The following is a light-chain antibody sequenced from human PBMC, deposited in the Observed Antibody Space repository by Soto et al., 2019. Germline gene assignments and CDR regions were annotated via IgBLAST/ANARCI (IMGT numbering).Light chain of an antibody. Sequence: EIVLTQSPGTLSLSPGERATLSFRVSQSVSSSYLAWYQHKRGQAPRLLIYGASSRATGISDRFSGSGSGTDFTLTISRLEPEDFAVYYCQQYGNSPITFGQGTKVDIK. CDR1: QSVSSSY. CDR2: GAS. V-gene: IGKV3-20*01. J-gene: IGKJ1*01. CDR3: QQYGNSPIT.